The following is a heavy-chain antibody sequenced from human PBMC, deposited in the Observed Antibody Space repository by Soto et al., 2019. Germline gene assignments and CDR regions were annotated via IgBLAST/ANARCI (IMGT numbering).Heavy chain of an antibody. Sequence: SVKVSCKASGGTFSSYAISWVRQAPGQGLEWMGGIIPIFGTANYAQKFQGRVTITADESTSTAYMELSSLRSEDTAVYYCARDRGNTRPYYYGMDVWGQGTTVTVSS. V-gene: IGHV1-69*13. CDR2: IIPIFGTA. CDR1: GGTFSSYA. CDR3: ARDRGNTRPYYYGMDV. J-gene: IGHJ6*02. D-gene: IGHD3-10*01.